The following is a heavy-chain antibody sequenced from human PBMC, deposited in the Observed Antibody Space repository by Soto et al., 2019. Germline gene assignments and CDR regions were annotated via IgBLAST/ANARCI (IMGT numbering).Heavy chain of an antibody. Sequence: PSETLSLTCTVSGGSISSYYWSWIRQPPGKGLEWIGYIYYSGSTNYNPSLKSRVTISVDTSKNQFSLKLGSVTAADTAVYYCAREGGSSWFDAFDIWGQGTMVTVSS. J-gene: IGHJ3*02. V-gene: IGHV4-59*01. CDR1: GGSISSYY. CDR2: IYYSGST. CDR3: AREGGSSWFDAFDI. D-gene: IGHD6-13*01.